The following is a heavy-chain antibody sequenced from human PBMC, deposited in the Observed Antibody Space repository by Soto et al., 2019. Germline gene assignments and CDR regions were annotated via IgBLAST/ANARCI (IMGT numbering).Heavy chain of an antibody. CDR2: ISSSSITI. J-gene: IGHJ6*02. Sequence: GALRLSCAASVFTFSSYSMNWVRQAPGKGLEWVSYISSSSITIYYADSVKGRFTISRDNAKNSLYLQMNSLRDEDTAVYYCARDMSGSYYHLMDVWGQGTTVTVSS. V-gene: IGHV3-48*02. D-gene: IGHD1-26*01. CDR1: VFTFSSYS. CDR3: ARDMSGSYYHLMDV.